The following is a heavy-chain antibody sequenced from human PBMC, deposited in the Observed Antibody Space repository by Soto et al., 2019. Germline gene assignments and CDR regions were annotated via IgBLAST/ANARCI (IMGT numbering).Heavy chain of an antibody. CDR2: IYYSGST. J-gene: IGHJ6*03. V-gene: IGHV4-59*01. CDR1: GGSISSYY. CDR3: ARAGGNWNYPNYYYYYMDV. D-gene: IGHD1-7*01. Sequence: RSLTCTVSGGSISSYYWSWIRQPPGKGLEWIGYIYYSGSTNYNPSLKSRVTISVDTSKNQFSLKLSSVTAADTAVYYCARAGGNWNYPNYYYYYMDVWGKGTTVTVSS.